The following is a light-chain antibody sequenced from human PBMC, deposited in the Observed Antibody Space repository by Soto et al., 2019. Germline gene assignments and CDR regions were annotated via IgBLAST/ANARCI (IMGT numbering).Light chain of an antibody. CDR3: SSYTTRSTLV. CDR2: EVA. CDR1: SRDIGGYDF. Sequence: QSALTQPASVSGSPGQSITFSCTGTSRDIGGYDFVSWYQHYPGKAPKLIIFEVANRPSGISDRFSGSKSGNTASPTISGLQPEDEADYYCSSYTTRSTLVFGGGTKLTVL. V-gene: IGLV2-14*01. J-gene: IGLJ3*02.